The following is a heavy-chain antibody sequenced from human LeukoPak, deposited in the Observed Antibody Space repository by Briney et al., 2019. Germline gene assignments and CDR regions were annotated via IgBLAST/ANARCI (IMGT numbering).Heavy chain of an antibody. V-gene: IGHV4-31*03. Sequence: PSETLSPTCTVSGGSISSGGYYWSWIRQHPGKGLEWIGYIYYSGSTYYNPSLKSRVTISVDTSKNQFSLKLSSVTAADTAVYYCARCIAARPWADYWGQGTLVTVSS. CDR2: IYYSGST. D-gene: IGHD6-6*01. CDR1: GGSISSGGYY. CDR3: ARCIAARPWADY. J-gene: IGHJ4*02.